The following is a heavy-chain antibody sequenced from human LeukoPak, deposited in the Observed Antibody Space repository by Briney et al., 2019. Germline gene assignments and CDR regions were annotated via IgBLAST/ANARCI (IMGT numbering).Heavy chain of an antibody. CDR3: ARATYDFWSGYTPHGMDV. CDR1: GGSISSYY. J-gene: IGHJ6*02. CDR2: IYYSGST. V-gene: IGHV4-59*01. Sequence: PSETLSLTCTVSGGSISSYYWSWIRQPPGKGLEWIGYIYYSGSTNYNPSLKSRVTISVDTSKNQFSLKLSSVTAADTAVYYCARATYDFWSGYTPHGMDVWGQGTTVTVSS. D-gene: IGHD3-3*01.